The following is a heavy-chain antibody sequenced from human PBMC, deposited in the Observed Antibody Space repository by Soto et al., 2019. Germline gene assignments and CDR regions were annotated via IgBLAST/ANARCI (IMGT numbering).Heavy chain of an antibody. Sequence: EVQLVESGGGLVQPGGSLRLSCAASGFTFSSYWMSWVRQAPGMGLEWLAIIKKDGSETHYVDAVKGRFTISRDNAKNSLFLQMNNLKTDDTAVYYCARGAGWESDYWGQGTLVTVSS. V-gene: IGHV3-7*03. CDR2: IKKDGSET. D-gene: IGHD1-26*01. CDR3: ARGAGWESDY. CDR1: GFTFSSYW. J-gene: IGHJ4*02.